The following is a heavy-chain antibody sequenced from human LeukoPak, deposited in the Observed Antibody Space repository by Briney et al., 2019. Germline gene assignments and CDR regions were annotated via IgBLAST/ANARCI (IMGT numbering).Heavy chain of an antibody. V-gene: IGHV4-59*12. D-gene: IGHD1-26*01. CDR3: VRNIVGANAFDY. CDR1: GDSINKYF. CDR2: FYHGGNT. Sequence: KPSETLSLTCTVSGDSINKYFWSWIRQPPGKGLEWIGEFYHGGNTNYNPSLKSRVSISVDKSKNQFSLKLSSVTAADTAVYYCVRNIVGANAFDYWGQGTLVTVSS. J-gene: IGHJ4*02.